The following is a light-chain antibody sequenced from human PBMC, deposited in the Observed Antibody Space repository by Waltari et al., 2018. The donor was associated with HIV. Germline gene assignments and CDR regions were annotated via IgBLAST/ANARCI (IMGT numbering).Light chain of an antibody. Sequence: QPVLTQPPSASASLGASVTLTCTLSSGYSTYKVAWYQQSPGKGPRFVMRVGTGGIVGSKGDGIPDRFSVLGSGLNRYLTIKNIQEEDESDYHCGADHGSGSNFVYVFGTGTKVTVL. CDR2: VGTGGIVG. V-gene: IGLV9-49*01. CDR3: GADHGSGSNFVYV. J-gene: IGLJ1*01. CDR1: SGYSTYK.